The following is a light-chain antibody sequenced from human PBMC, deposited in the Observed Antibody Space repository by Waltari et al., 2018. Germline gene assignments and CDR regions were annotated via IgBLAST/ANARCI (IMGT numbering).Light chain of an antibody. V-gene: IGLV2-14*03. CDR1: SGDVGRYNY. CDR2: DFT. J-gene: IGLJ2*01. CDR3: SSYTGDTTLI. Sequence: QSALTQPASVSGSPGQSITITCTGTSGDVGRYNYVSLFQHHPGKAPKLMLYDFTKRASGIPDRFPGSRSGNTASMTISGLQAADEADYYCSSYTGDTTLIFGGGTELTVL.